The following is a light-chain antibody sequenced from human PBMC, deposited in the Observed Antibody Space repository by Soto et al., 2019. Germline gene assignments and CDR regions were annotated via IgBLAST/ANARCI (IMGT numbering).Light chain of an antibody. CDR1: HSVRYNY. Sequence: ENVLTKPTGSLSISPEEDATLSCRVSHSVRYNYLAWYQQKPRQAPRLLLYGVSTRATGIPDRFSGSGSGTDFTLTISRLDPEDFAVYYCQQYGTSPRTLGQGTNVDIK. J-gene: IGKJ1*01. CDR2: GVS. V-gene: IGKV3-20*01. CDR3: QQYGTSPRT.